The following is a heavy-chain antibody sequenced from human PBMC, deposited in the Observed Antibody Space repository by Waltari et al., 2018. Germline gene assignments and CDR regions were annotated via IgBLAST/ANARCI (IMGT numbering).Heavy chain of an antibody. Sequence: QLVESGGGLVQPAGSLRLSCTASGPTFVSYTTHWVRQAPGKGLQYVSTINDNGGGTHYADSVKGRFSISRDNSRNKVFLQMGGLRLEDTAVYYCATDFRKSSCAWGQGTLVIVSS. D-gene: IGHD6-6*01. CDR3: ATDFRKSSCA. CDR1: GPTFVSYT. CDR2: INDNGGGT. J-gene: IGHJ4*02. V-gene: IGHV3-64*07.